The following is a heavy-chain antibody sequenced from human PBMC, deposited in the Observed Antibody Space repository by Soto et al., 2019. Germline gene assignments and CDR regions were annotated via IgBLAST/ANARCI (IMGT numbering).Heavy chain of an antibody. CDR3: ATHANTYYYDSSALNAFDI. V-gene: IGHV5-10-1*01. Sequence: GESLKISCKGSGYRFTSYWISWVRQMPGKGLEWMGRIDPSDSYTNYSPSFQGHVTISADKSISTAYLQWSSLKASDTAMYYCATHANTYYYDSSALNAFDIWGQGTMVTVSS. J-gene: IGHJ3*02. CDR2: IDPSDSYT. D-gene: IGHD3-22*01. CDR1: GYRFTSYW.